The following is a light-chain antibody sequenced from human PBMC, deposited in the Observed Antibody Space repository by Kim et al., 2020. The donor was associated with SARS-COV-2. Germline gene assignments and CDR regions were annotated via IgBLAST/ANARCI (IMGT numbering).Light chain of an antibody. J-gene: IGKJ5*01. CDR2: GAS. V-gene: IGKV1-17*01. Sequence: ESAGDRVTITCRASQDIRNDLGWYQQNPGRAPKRLIYGASSLQSGVPSRFSGSGSGTEFTLTISSVQPEDFATYFCLQHSTYPITFGQGTRLEIK. CDR3: LQHSTYPIT. CDR1: QDIRND.